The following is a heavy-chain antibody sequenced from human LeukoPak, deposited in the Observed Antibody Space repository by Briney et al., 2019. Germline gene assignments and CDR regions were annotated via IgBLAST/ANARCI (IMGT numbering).Heavy chain of an antibody. J-gene: IGHJ4*02. CDR2: IRYDGSNK. Sequence: AGGSLRLSCAASGFTFSSYGMHWVRQAPGKGLEWVAFIRYDGSNKYYAGSVKGRFTISRDNSKNTLYLQMNSLRAEDTAVYYCAKDRLRIVTYWGQGTLVTVSS. V-gene: IGHV3-30*02. CDR1: GFTFSSYG. CDR3: AKDRLRIVTY. D-gene: IGHD1-26*01.